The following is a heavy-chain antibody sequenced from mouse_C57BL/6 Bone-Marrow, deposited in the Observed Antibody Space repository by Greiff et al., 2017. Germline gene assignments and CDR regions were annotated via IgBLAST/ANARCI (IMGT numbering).Heavy chain of an antibody. J-gene: IGHJ2*01. Sequence: VQLQQSGAELVRPGASVKLSCKTSGYNFTSYWIHWVKQRSGQGLEWIARINPGTGSTYYNEKFKGKATLTADKSSSTAYMQLSSLKSEDSSVYSCAKSSYDDYSFDYWGQGTTLTVSS. CDR3: AKSSYDDYSFDY. D-gene: IGHD2-3*01. V-gene: IGHV1S132*01. CDR1: GYNFTSYW. CDR2: INPGTGST.